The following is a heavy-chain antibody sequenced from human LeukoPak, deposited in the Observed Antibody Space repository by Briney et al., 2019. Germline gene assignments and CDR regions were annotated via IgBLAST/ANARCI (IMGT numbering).Heavy chain of an antibody. D-gene: IGHD4-23*01. CDR1: GFSFSNYG. CDR2: IASDGSST. Sequence: GGSLRLSCAASGFSFSNYGMNWVRQAPGKGLVWVSRIASDGSSTTYADSVKGRFSISRDNAKNTLYLQMNSLRVEDTAVYYCARGRPHGNDYWGQGTLVTVSS. J-gene: IGHJ4*02. V-gene: IGHV3-74*01. CDR3: ARGRPHGNDY.